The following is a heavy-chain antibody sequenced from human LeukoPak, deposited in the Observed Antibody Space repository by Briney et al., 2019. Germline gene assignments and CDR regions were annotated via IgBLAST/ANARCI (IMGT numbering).Heavy chain of an antibody. CDR2: IYYSGTT. J-gene: IGHJ4*02. Sequence: SETLSLTCTVSGGSISSYYWSWIRQPPGKGLEWIGYIYYSGTTNYNPSLKSRVTISVDASKNQFSLKLSSVTAADTAVYYCARLTSGTHPNFDYWGQGTLVTVSS. CDR1: GGSISSYY. D-gene: IGHD3-10*01. V-gene: IGHV4-59*08. CDR3: ARLTSGTHPNFDY.